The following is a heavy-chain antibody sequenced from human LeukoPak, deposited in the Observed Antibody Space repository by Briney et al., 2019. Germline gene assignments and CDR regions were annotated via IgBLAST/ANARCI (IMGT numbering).Heavy chain of an antibody. CDR3: ARDGKGYPTYYYDSSGYSSPLTPFIDAFDI. J-gene: IGHJ3*02. Sequence: GSVKVSCKASGYTFTGYYMHWVRQAPGQGLEWMGWISAYNGNTNYAQKLQGRVTMTTDTSTSTAYMELRSLRSDDTAVYYCARDGKGYPTYYYDSSGYSSPLTPFIDAFDIWGQGTMVTVSS. CDR1: GYTFTGYY. D-gene: IGHD3-22*01. V-gene: IGHV1-18*04. CDR2: ISAYNGNT.